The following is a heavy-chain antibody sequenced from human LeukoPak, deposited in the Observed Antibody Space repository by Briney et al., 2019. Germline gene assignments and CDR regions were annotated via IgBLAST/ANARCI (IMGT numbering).Heavy chain of an antibody. CDR2: IYYSGSA. Sequence: PSETLSLTCTVSGGSISSSSYSWGWIRQPPGKGLEWIGSIYYSGSAYYNPSLKSRVTISVDTSKNQFSLKLSSVTAADTAMYYCARLVLEYSSSSDYWGQGTLVTVSS. CDR1: GGSISSSSYS. V-gene: IGHV4-39*01. J-gene: IGHJ4*02. D-gene: IGHD6-6*01. CDR3: ARLVLEYSSSSDY.